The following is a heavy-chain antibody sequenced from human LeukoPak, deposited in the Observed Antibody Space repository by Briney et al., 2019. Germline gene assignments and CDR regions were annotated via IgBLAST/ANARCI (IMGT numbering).Heavy chain of an antibody. J-gene: IGHJ2*01. CDR3: ARTAYARCFDL. D-gene: IGHD2-21*01. Sequence: SETLTLTCTVSGDPINSYYWSWIRQPPGKGLEWIGHIYYSGSTNSNPSLESRVTISIDTSKNQFALKLSPVTAADTAVYYCARTAYARCFDLWGRGTLVTVSS. V-gene: IGHV4-59*01. CDR1: GDPINSYY. CDR2: IYYSGST.